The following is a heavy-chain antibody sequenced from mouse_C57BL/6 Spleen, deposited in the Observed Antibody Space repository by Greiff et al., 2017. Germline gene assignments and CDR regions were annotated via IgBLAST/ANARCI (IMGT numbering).Heavy chain of an antibody. CDR3: AREGGYYFDY. Sequence: VQLQQSGPVLVKPGASVKMSCKASGYTFTDYYMNWVKQSHGKSLEWIGVINPYNGGTSYNQKFKGKAALTVDKSSSTAYMELNSLTSEDSAVYYCAREGGYYFDYWGQGTTLTVSS. CDR2: INPYNGGT. CDR1: GYTFTDYY. J-gene: IGHJ2*01. V-gene: IGHV1-19*01.